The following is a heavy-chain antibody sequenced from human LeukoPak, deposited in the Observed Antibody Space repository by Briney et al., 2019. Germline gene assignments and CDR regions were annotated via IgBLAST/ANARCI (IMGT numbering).Heavy chain of an antibody. CDR1: GDSISSNSAA. CDR2: TYYRARWFN. V-gene: IGHV6-1*01. Sequence: SQTLSLTCAISGDSISSNSAAWNWIRQSPSRGLEWLGRTYYRARWFNKYAVSVKSRITIDPDTSKNQFSLQLNSLTPDDTAMYYCAREAGSSWFFGRFDYSGQGALVTVSS. J-gene: IGHJ4*02. CDR3: AREAGSSWFFGRFDY. D-gene: IGHD6-13*01.